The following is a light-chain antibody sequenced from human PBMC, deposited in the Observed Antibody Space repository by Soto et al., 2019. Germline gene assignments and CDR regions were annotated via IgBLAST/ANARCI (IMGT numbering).Light chain of an antibody. CDR2: KAS. J-gene: IGKJ5*01. CDR1: QSISRW. Sequence: DIQMTQSPSTLSASVGDRVTITCRASQSISRWLAWYQQKPGEVPKLLIYKASVLESGVPSRFSGSGSGTEFTLTISRLQPEDVATYYCQHWSFGQGTRLEIK. CDR3: QHWS. V-gene: IGKV1-5*03.